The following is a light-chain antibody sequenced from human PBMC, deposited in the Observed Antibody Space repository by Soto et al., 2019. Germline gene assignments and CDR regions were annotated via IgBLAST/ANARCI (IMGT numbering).Light chain of an antibody. J-gene: IGKJ2*01. CDR2: AAS. CDR1: QSISSY. V-gene: IGKV1-39*01. Sequence: DIQMTQSPSSLSASVGDRVTITCRASQSISSYLNWYQQKPGKAPKLLIYAASSLQSGVPSRFSGSGSGTDFTLTISSLQPEDFATYYCQQSYSTPIYTFXQGTKVDIK. CDR3: QQSYSTPIYT.